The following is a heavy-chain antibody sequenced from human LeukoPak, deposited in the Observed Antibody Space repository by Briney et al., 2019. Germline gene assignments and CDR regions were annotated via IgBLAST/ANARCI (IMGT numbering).Heavy chain of an antibody. Sequence: ASVKVSCKASGYTFTSYGISWVRQAPGQGLEWMGWINPNSGGTNYAQKFQGRVTMTRDTSISTAYMELSRLRSDDTAVYYCARGARWSDAFDIWGQGTMVTVS. CDR2: INPNSGGT. D-gene: IGHD2-8*01. V-gene: IGHV1-2*02. CDR1: GYTFTSYG. J-gene: IGHJ3*02. CDR3: ARGARWSDAFDI.